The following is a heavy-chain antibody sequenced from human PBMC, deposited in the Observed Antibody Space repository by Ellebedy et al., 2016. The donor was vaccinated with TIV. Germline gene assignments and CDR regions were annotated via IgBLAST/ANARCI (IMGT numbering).Heavy chain of an antibody. CDR3: AKSSWELLPPPYDY. J-gene: IGHJ4*02. D-gene: IGHD1-26*01. Sequence: GGSLRLXCAASGFTFSSYAMSWVRQAPGKGLEWVSAISGSGGSTYYADSVKGRFTISRDNSKNTLYLQMNSLRAEDTAVYYCAKSSWELLPPPYDYWGQGTLVTVSS. CDR1: GFTFSSYA. CDR2: ISGSGGST. V-gene: IGHV3-23*01.